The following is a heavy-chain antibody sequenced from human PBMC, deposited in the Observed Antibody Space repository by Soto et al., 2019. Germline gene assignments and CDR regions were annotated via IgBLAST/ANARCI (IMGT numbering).Heavy chain of an antibody. D-gene: IGHD6-13*01. CDR2: ISYDGSNK. V-gene: IGHV3-30-3*01. CDR1: GFTFSSYA. CDR3: ARERGNDAFDI. Sequence: GGSLRLSCAASGFTFSSYAMHWVRQAPGKGLEWVAVISYDGSNKYYADSVKGRFTISRDNSKNTLYLQMNSLRAEDTAVYYCARERGNDAFDIWGQGTMVTVS. J-gene: IGHJ3*02.